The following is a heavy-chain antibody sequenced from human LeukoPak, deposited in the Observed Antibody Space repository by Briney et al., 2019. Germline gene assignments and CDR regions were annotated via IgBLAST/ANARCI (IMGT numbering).Heavy chain of an antibody. J-gene: IGHJ4*02. V-gene: IGHV1-46*01. CDR2: INPSGGST. D-gene: IGHD4-11*01. CDR1: GYTFTSYY. Sequence: ASVKVSCKASGYTFTSYYMHWVRQAPGQGLEWMGIINPSGGSTSYAQKFQGRVTMTRGMSTSTVYMELSSLRAEDTAVYYCAKKKTDYSYPSSFDYWGQGTLVTVSS. CDR3: AKKKTDYSYPSSFDY.